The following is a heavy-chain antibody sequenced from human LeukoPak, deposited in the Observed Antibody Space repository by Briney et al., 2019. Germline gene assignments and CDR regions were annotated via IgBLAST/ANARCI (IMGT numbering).Heavy chain of an antibody. Sequence: SETLSLTCSVSDGSITDYYWSWIRQPPGKGLEWIGFILHTGSTNYNPSLKSRVTISVDTSKNQFSLKLSSVTAADTAVYYCARLFTGYSSGWYLPYAFDIWGQGTMVTVSS. CDR2: ILHTGST. CDR3: ARLFTGYSSGWYLPYAFDI. D-gene: IGHD6-19*01. V-gene: IGHV4-59*01. CDR1: DGSITDYY. J-gene: IGHJ3*02.